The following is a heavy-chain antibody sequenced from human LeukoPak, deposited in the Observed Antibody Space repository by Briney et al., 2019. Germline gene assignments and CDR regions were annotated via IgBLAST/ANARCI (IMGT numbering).Heavy chain of an antibody. J-gene: IGHJ3*01. CDR3: AKLLYLEAYDV. CDR1: GGSVSSYY. CDR2: IYDTGRT. V-gene: IGHV4-59*08. Sequence: SETLSLTCTVSGGSVSSYYWSWVRQPPGKGLECIGYIYDTGRTNYNPSLRSRATISVDTSKNQFSLNLNSVTAADTAVYYCAKLLYLEAYDVWGQGTMVIVSS. D-gene: IGHD2-2*01.